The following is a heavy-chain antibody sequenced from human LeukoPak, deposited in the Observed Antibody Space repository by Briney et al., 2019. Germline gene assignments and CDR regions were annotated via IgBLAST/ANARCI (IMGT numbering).Heavy chain of an antibody. J-gene: IGHJ5*02. CDR2: IIPIFGTA. Sequence: SLKVSCKASGGTFSSYAISGVRQAPGQGLEWMGGIIPIFGTANYAQKFQGRVTITADESTSTAYMELSSLRSEDTAVYYCAGGALPIAVAGTNWFDPWGQGTLVTVSS. V-gene: IGHV1-69*13. CDR3: AGGALPIAVAGTNWFDP. CDR1: GGTFSSYA. D-gene: IGHD6-19*01.